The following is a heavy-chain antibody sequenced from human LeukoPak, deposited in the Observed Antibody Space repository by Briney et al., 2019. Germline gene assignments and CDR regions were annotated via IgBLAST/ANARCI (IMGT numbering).Heavy chain of an antibody. D-gene: IGHD6-13*01. CDR3: ARRGTSSSWAHFDY. CDR2: IKQDGSEK. V-gene: IGHV3-7*05. CDR1: GFTFSGYW. Sequence: PGGSLRLSCAASGFTFSGYWMTWVRQAPGKGLEWVAKIKQDGSEKYYVDSVKGRFTISRDNARNSVYLQMNSLGAEDTAVYYCARRGTSSSWAHFDYWGQGTLVTVSS. J-gene: IGHJ4*02.